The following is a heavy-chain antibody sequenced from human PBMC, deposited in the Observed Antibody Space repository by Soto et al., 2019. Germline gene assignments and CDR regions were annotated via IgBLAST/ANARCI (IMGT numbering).Heavy chain of an antibody. J-gene: IGHJ6*02. CDR1: GLIFSDYH. CDR2: IRRKANSYTT. V-gene: IGHV3-72*01. Sequence: EVQLVESGGGLVQPGGSLRLSCAASGLIFSDYHMDWVRQAPGKGLEWVGRIRRKANSYTTEYAASVKGRFTTSRDDSKKSLSLPINSLKTEDTAVYYCAMLGGWSGGSNDMDVWGQGTKVSVYS. CDR3: AMLGGWSGGSNDMDV. D-gene: IGHD6-19*01.